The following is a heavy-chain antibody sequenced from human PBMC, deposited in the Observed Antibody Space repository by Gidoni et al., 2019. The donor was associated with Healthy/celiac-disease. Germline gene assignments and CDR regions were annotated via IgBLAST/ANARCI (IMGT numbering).Heavy chain of an antibody. J-gene: IGHJ4*02. Sequence: EVQLVESGGGLVQPGGSLKLSCAASGFTFSGSAMHWVRQASGKGLEWVGRIRSKANSYATAYAASVKGRFTISRDDSKNTAYLQMNSLKTEDTAVYYCTTTDYYDSSGYSPPPDYWGQGTLVTVSS. V-gene: IGHV3-73*02. D-gene: IGHD3-22*01. CDR1: GFTFSGSA. CDR2: IRSKANSYAT. CDR3: TTTDYYDSSGYSPPPDY.